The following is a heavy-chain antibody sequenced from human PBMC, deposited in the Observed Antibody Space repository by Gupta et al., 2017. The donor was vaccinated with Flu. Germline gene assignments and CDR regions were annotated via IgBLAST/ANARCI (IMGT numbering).Heavy chain of an antibody. V-gene: IGHV3-9*01. Sequence: EVQLVESGGGLVQPGGSMRFPCAAAGSTFDDYAMFWVRQAPGQGLEWVSGITWNGGDTGYADSVKGRFTISRDNAGNSLYLQMNSLRAEDTAIYYCVRGIAGNFWGQGTQVTVSS. CDR1: GSTFDDYA. CDR3: VRGIAGNF. CDR2: ITWNGGDT. D-gene: IGHD6-13*01. J-gene: IGHJ4*02.